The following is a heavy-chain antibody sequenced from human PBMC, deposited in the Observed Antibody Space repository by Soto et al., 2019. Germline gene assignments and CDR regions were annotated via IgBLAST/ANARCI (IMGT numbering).Heavy chain of an antibody. Sequence: SETMSLTGAVYGGSLSGYYWSWIRQPPGKGLEWIGEINHSGRTNYNPSLKSGVTISVDTTKNQFSLKLSSVTAADTAVYYCARGVKGMDRGVMVGYYYGMDVWGQGTTVTVSS. CDR3: ARGVKGMDRGVMVGYYYGMDV. CDR1: GGSLSGYY. J-gene: IGHJ6*02. CDR2: INHSGRT. D-gene: IGHD3-10*01. V-gene: IGHV4-34*01.